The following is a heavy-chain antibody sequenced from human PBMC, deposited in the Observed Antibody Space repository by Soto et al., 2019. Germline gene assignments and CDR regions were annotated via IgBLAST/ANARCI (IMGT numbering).Heavy chain of an antibody. J-gene: IGHJ3*02. CDR3: ARWDRIAAALMSSFAI. Sequence: QVQLQESGPGLVKPSGTLSLTCAVSSGSISSSNWWSWVRQPPGKGLEWIGEIYHSGSTNYNPSLKSRVTTSVDKSKNKVSLKLSSVTAANTALDYCARWDRIAAALMSSFAIWCQGTTDTVSS. D-gene: IGHD6-13*01. V-gene: IGHV4-4*02. CDR1: SGSISSSNW. CDR2: IYHSGST.